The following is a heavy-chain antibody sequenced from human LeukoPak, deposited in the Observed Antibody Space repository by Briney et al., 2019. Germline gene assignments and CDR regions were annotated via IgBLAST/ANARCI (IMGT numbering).Heavy chain of an antibody. D-gene: IGHD6-19*01. Sequence: QSGRSLRLSCAASGFTFSRYGMHWVRQAPGKGLEWVAFIRYDGSNKYYADSVKGRFTISRDNSKNTLYLQMNSLRAEDTAVYYCARDWEQWLVRYYFDYWGQGTLVTVSS. CDR3: ARDWEQWLVRYYFDY. V-gene: IGHV3-30*02. CDR2: IRYDGSNK. CDR1: GFTFSRYG. J-gene: IGHJ4*02.